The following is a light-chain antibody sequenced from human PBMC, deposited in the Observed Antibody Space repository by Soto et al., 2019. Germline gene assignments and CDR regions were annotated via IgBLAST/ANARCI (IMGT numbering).Light chain of an antibody. CDR1: QSIGDT. CDR2: GAS. CDR3: QPYDNWTWT. V-gene: IGKV3-15*01. Sequence: VMAQSPATLSVSPGGIATLSCRASQSIGDTLAWYQQKPGQAPRLLIYGASSRVTGFPARFSGSGSGTDSTLTISRLPSDDFAVYYCQPYDNWTWTFGQGTKVDIK. J-gene: IGKJ1*01.